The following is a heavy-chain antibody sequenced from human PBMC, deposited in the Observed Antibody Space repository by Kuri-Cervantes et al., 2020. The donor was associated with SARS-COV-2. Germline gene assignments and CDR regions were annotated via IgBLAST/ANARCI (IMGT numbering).Heavy chain of an antibody. Sequence: GESLKISCAASGFTFSTHGMHWVRQAPGKGLEWVAFIRYDGSNRYYADSVKGRFTISRDNSKNTLYLQMNSLRAEDTAVYYCAKDHSSGVLYFDYWGQGTLVTVSS. CDR1: GFTFSTHG. J-gene: IGHJ4*02. CDR2: IRYDGSNR. CDR3: AKDHSSGVLYFDY. D-gene: IGHD6-19*01. V-gene: IGHV3-30*02.